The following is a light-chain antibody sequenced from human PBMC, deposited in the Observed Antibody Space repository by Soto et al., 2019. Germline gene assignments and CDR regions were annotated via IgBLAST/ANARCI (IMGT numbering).Light chain of an antibody. Sequence: EIVLTQSPATLSLSPGERATLSCRASQSVSRYLAWYQQKPGQAPRLLIYDTSHRATGVPARFSGRGSGTDFTLTISSLEPEDFSVYYCQQRSSWPTFGGGTKVEIK. CDR1: QSVSRY. V-gene: IGKV3-11*01. J-gene: IGKJ4*01. CDR3: QQRSSWPT. CDR2: DTS.